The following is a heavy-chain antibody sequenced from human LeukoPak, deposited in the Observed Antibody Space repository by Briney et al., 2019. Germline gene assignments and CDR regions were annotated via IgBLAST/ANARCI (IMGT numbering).Heavy chain of an antibody. Sequence: GGSLRLSCAASGFTFSSYGMHWVRQAPGKGLEWVAVISYNGSNKYYADSVKGRFTISRDNAKNSLYLQMNSLRAEDTAVYYCAELGITMIGGVWGKGTTVTISS. CDR3: AELGITMIGGV. CDR1: GFTFSSYG. D-gene: IGHD3-10*02. J-gene: IGHJ6*04. CDR2: ISYNGSNK. V-gene: IGHV3-30*18.